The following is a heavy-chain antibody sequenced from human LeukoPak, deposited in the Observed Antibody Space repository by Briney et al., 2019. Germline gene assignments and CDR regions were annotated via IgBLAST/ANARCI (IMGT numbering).Heavy chain of an antibody. V-gene: IGHV3-30*02. Sequence: GGSLRLSCAASGFTFSSYAIHWVRQAPGKGLEWVAFIRYDGGNKYYADSVRGRFTISRDNAKNSLYLQMNSLRAEDTAVYYCARVPKGVAFDIWGQGTMVTVSS. CDR3: ARVPKGVAFDI. CDR2: IRYDGGNK. J-gene: IGHJ3*02. CDR1: GFTFSSYA. D-gene: IGHD3-16*01.